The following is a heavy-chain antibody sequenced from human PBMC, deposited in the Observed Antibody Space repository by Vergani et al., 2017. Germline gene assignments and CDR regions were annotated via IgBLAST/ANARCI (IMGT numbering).Heavy chain of an antibody. J-gene: IGHJ5*02. CDR3: ARDGGGSYNWFDP. CDR1: GYTFTTYG. V-gene: IGHV1-18*01. D-gene: IGHD3-16*01. CDR2: ISAYNGNT. Sequence: QVQLVQSGAEVKKPGASVKVSCKASGYTFTTYGISWVRQAPGQGLEWMGWISAYNGNTNYAQKVQGRLTMTTETSTSTAYMELRSLRSDYTAVYYCARDGGGSYNWFDPWGQGTLVTVSS.